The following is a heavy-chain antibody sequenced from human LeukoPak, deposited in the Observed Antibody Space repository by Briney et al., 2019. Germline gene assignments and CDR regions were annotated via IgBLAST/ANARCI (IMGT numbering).Heavy chain of an antibody. CDR3: ARARGYSSSWYAPPENWDY. D-gene: IGHD6-13*01. CDR1: GFTFSSYW. Sequence: QTGGSLRLSCAASGFTFSSYWMSWVRQAPGKGLEWVANIKQDGSEKYYVDSVKGRFTISRDNAKNSLYLQMNSLRAEDTAVYYCARARGYSSSWYAPPENWDYWGQGTLVTVSS. J-gene: IGHJ4*02. V-gene: IGHV3-7*01. CDR2: IKQDGSEK.